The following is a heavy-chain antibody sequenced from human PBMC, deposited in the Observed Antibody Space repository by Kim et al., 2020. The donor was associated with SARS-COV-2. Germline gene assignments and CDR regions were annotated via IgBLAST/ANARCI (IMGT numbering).Heavy chain of an antibody. J-gene: IGHJ4*02. D-gene: IGHD3-10*01. CDR3: TSHRAGAFDY. Sequence: ADTMKSRFTISRDNAQNTLYLQLNTLRAEYTAVYYCTSHRAGAFDYWGQGTLVTVSS. V-gene: IGHV3-74*01.